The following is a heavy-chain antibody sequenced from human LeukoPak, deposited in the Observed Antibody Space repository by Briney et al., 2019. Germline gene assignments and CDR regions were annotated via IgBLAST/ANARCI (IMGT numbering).Heavy chain of an antibody. Sequence: GESLKISCKGSGYSFTSYWIGWVRQAPGQGLEWMGWISAYNGNTNYAQKLQGRVTMTTDTSTSTAYMELRSLRSDDTAVYYCARALVVYMDVWGKGTTVTVSS. J-gene: IGHJ6*03. CDR2: ISAYNGNT. CDR1: GYSFTSYW. V-gene: IGHV1-18*04. CDR3: ARALVVYMDV.